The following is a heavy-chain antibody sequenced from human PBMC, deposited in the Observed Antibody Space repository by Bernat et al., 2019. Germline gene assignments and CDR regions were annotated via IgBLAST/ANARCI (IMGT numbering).Heavy chain of an antibody. D-gene: IGHD5-12*01. V-gene: IGHV3-23*01. CDR2: ISGSGGST. Sequence: EVQLLESGGGLVQPGGSLRLSCAASGFTFSMYAMSWVRQAPGKGLEWVSAISGSGGSTYYADSVKGRFTISRDNSKNSLYLQMNSLRAEDTAVYYCARAVATTHPNYYYYYMDVWGKGTTVTVSS. CDR1: GFTFSMYA. J-gene: IGHJ6*03. CDR3: ARAVATTHPNYYYYYMDV.